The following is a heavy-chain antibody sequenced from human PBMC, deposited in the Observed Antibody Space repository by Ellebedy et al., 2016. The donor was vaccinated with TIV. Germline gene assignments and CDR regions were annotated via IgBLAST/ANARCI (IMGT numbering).Heavy chain of an antibody. CDR1: GGSISSSSYY. CDR2: IYYSGST. D-gene: IGHD3-10*01. J-gene: IGHJ6*02. Sequence: SETLSLTXTVSGGSISSSSYYWGWIRQPPGKGLEWIGSIYYSGSTYYNPSLKSRVTISVDKSKNQFSLKLSSVTAADTAVYYCARLQYYGSGSSYYYYYGMDVWGQGTTVTVSS. V-gene: IGHV4-39*07. CDR3: ARLQYYGSGSSYYYYYGMDV.